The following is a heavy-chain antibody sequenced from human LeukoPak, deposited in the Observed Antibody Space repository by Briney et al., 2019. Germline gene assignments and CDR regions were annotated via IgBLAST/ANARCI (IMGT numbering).Heavy chain of an antibody. Sequence: SETLSLTCTVSGGSISSYYWSWIRQPPGQGLEWIGNIYYSGSTNYNPSLKSRVTISVDTTKNQYSLKRSSVTAADTAVYYCASQMIGSWDAFDIWGQGTMVTVSS. CDR2: IYYSGST. D-gene: IGHD3-10*01. CDR1: GGSISSYY. J-gene: IGHJ3*02. CDR3: ASQMIGSWDAFDI. V-gene: IGHV4-59*01.